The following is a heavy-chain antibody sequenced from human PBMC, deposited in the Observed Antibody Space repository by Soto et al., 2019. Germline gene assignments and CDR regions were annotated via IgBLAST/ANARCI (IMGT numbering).Heavy chain of an antibody. J-gene: IGHJ3*02. Sequence: SLPLTCTVSGGPTSSYYWSWIRQLPGKGLVWIGYIYYTGSTSYNPSLKSRVTISLDTSKNQFSLRLSSVTAADTAVYYCAPEDMATMKSACDIWRRGTMVTVSS. CDR2: IYYTGST. CDR1: GGPTSSYY. CDR3: APEDMATMKSACDI. D-gene: IGHD2-15*01. V-gene: IGHV4-59*01.